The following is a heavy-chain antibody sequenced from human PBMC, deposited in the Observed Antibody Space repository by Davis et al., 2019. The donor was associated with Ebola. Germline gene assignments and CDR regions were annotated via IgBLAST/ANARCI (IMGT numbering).Heavy chain of an antibody. J-gene: IGHJ6*03. D-gene: IGHD1-26*01. V-gene: IGHV4-34*01. CDR3: ARGGWGYMDV. CDR1: GGSFSGYY. Sequence: MPSETLSPTCAAYGGSFSGYYWSWIRQPPGKGLEWIGEINHSGSTNCNPSLKSRVTISVDTSKNQFSLKLSSVTAADTAVYYCARGGWGYMDVWGKGTTVTVSS. CDR2: INHSGST.